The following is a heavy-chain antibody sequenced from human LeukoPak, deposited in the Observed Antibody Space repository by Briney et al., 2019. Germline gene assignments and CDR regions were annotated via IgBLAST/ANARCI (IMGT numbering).Heavy chain of an antibody. CDR3: ARVVTFGYFDL. V-gene: IGHV3-7*01. CDR2: IKQDGSEK. J-gene: IGHJ2*01. CDR1: GFTFSSYW. Sequence: GGSLRLSCAASGFTFSSYWMSWVRQAPGKGLEWVANIKQDGSEKYYVDSVKGRFTISRDNSKNTLYLQMGSLRAEDMAVYYCARVVTFGYFDLWGRGTLVTVSS.